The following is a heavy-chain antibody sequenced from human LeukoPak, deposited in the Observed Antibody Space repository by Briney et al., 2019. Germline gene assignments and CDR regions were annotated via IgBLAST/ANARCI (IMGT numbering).Heavy chain of an antibody. CDR1: GFTFSSYW. V-gene: IGHV3-7*03. J-gene: IGHJ5*02. D-gene: IGHD6-6*01. Sequence: GGSLRLYCTASGFTFSSYWMSWVRQAPGMGLEWVANIKQDGSEKYYVDSVKGRFTISRDNAKNSLYLQMNSLRAEDTAVYYCAKDLRGIAARPGWFDPWGQGTLVTVSS. CDR3: AKDLRGIAARPGWFDP. CDR2: IKQDGSEK.